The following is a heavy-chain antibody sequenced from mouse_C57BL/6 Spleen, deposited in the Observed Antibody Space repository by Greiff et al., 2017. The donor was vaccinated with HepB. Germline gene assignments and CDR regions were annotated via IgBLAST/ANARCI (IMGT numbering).Heavy chain of an antibody. CDR3: TTSNWDGDY. Sequence: VQLQQSGAELVRPGASVKLSCTASGFNIKDDYMHWVKQRPEQGLEWIGWIDPENGDTEYASKFQGKATITADTSSNTAYLQLSSLTSEETAVYYCTTSNWDGDYWGQGTTLTVSS. CDR2: IDPENGDT. D-gene: IGHD4-1*01. J-gene: IGHJ2*01. CDR1: GFNIKDDY. V-gene: IGHV14-4*01.